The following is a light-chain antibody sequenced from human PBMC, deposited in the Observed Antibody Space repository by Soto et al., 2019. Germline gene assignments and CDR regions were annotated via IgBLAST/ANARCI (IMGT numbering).Light chain of an antibody. V-gene: IGKV1-9*01. J-gene: IGKJ1*01. Sequence: DIQMTQSPSSLSASVGDRVTTTCRASQGISSYLAWYQQKPGKAPKLLIYTASTLQSGVPSRFSGSGSGTDFTLTISSLQPDDFATYYCLQLNSYPRTFGQGTKV. CDR2: TAS. CDR3: LQLNSYPRT. CDR1: QGISSY.